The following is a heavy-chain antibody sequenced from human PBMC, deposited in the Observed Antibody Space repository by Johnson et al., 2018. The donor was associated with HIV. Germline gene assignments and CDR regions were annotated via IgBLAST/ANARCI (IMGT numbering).Heavy chain of an antibody. Sequence: VQLVESGGGLVKPGGSLRLSCAASGFTLSNHWMSWVRQAPGKGLEYVANVNQDGSAKFYVDSVRGRFTISRDNSKNTLYLQMSSLRAEDTAMYYCARDGESQQLPLGDAFDVWGQGTMVTVSS. V-gene: IGHV3-7*01. J-gene: IGHJ3*01. CDR2: VNQDGSAK. CDR3: ARDGESQQLPLGDAFDV. CDR1: GFTLSNHW. D-gene: IGHD6-13*01.